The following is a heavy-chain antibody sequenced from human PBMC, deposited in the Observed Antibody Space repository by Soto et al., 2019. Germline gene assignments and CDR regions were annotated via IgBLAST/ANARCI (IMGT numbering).Heavy chain of an antibody. CDR2: ISYSGYT. V-gene: IGHV4-59*01. CDR3: ARVMSGYLFDY. J-gene: IGHJ4*02. CDR1: GGTFSSSY. D-gene: IGHD3-3*01. Sequence: VQLQESGPGLVKPSETLSLPCTVSGGTFSSSYWTWIRQPPGKELEYIGHISYSGYTNYNPSLKSRVTISLATSKNQCSLKLSAVTAADTGVYYCARVMSGYLFDYWGQGILVTVSS.